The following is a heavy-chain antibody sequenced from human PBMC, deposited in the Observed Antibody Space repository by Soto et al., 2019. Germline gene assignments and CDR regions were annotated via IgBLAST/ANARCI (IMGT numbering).Heavy chain of an antibody. CDR1: GYTFTSYA. CDR3: ARGDYDFWSGYYLGY. V-gene: IGHV1-3*01. J-gene: IGHJ4*02. D-gene: IGHD3-3*01. Sequence: QVPLVQSGAEVKKPGASVKVSCKASGYTFTSYAMHWVRQAPGQRLEWMGWINAGNGNTKYSQKFQGRVTITRDTSASTAYMELSSLRSEDTAVYYCARGDYDFWSGYYLGYWGQGTLVTVSS. CDR2: INAGNGNT.